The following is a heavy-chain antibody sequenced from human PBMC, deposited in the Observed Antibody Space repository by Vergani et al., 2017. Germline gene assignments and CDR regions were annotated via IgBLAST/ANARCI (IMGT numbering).Heavy chain of an antibody. CDR1: GGTFSSYA. D-gene: IGHD3-9*01. Sequence: QVQLVQSGAEVKMPGSSVKVSCKASGGTFSSYAITWVRQAPGQGLEWMGRIIPIFGTANYAQKFQGRVTIIADESTTTAYMELSSLRSEDTAVYYCAGENRAYYDIVTGLDYWGQGTLVTVSS. J-gene: IGHJ4*02. CDR2: IIPIFGTA. CDR3: AGENRAYYDIVTGLDY. V-gene: IGHV1-69*13.